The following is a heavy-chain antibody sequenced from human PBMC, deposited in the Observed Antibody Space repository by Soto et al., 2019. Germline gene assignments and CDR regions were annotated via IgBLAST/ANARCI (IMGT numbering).Heavy chain of an antibody. CDR1: GGSMSNYY. CDR2: IYYSGTT. V-gene: IGHV4-59*01. D-gene: IGHD3-10*01. J-gene: IGHJ4*02. CDR3: ARDQDLGY. Sequence: LSLTCSVSGGSMSNYYWNWIRQSPGKGLEWIGYIYYSGTTNYNPSLKSRVTISIDTSKNQVSLNLTSVTSADTAVYYCARDQDLGYWGQGTLVTVSS.